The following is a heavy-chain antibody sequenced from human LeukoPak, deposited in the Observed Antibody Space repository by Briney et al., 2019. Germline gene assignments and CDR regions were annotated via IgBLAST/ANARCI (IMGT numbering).Heavy chain of an antibody. CDR2: IYPSGTT. Sequence: PSETLSLTCTVSGYSISSGYYWGWIRQPPGKGLEWIGNIYPSGTTYYNPSLKTRVTISVDTSKNQFSLKLTSVTAVDTALYYCARDIDDVGALFDFWGQGTLVTVSS. CDR1: GYSISSGYY. D-gene: IGHD1-26*01. CDR3: ARDIDDVGALFDF. J-gene: IGHJ4*02. V-gene: IGHV4-38-2*02.